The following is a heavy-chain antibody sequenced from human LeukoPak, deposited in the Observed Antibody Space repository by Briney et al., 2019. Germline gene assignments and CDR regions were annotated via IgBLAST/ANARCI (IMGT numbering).Heavy chain of an antibody. D-gene: IGHD3-3*01. CDR1: GFTFSSYS. J-gene: IGHJ3*02. CDR3: ARDISIFGDAFDI. Sequence: GGSLRLSCAASGFTFSSYSMNWVRQAPGKWLEWVSSISSSSSYIYYADSVKGRFTISRDNAKNSLYLQMNSLRAEDTAVYYCARDISIFGDAFDIWGQGTMVTVSS. V-gene: IGHV3-21*01. CDR2: ISSSSSYI.